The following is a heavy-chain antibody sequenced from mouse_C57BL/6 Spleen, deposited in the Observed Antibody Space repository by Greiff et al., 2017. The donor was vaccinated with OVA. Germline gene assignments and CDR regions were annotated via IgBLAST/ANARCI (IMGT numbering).Heavy chain of an antibody. Sequence: VHVKQSGPELVKPGASVKISCKASGYTFTDYYMNWVKQSHGKSLEWIGDINPNNGGTSYNQKFKGKATLTVDKSSSTAYMELRSLTSEDSAVYYCAREGYYGSSPFAYWGQGTLVTVSA. CDR3: AREGYYGSSPFAY. V-gene: IGHV1-26*01. CDR1: GYTFTDYY. CDR2: INPNNGGT. J-gene: IGHJ3*01. D-gene: IGHD1-1*01.